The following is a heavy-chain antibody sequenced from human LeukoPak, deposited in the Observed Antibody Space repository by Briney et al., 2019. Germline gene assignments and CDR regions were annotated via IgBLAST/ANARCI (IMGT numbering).Heavy chain of an antibody. Sequence: ASVKVSCKASGGTFSSYAISWVRQAPGQGLEWMGWISAYNGNINYAQKLQGRVTMTTDTSTSTAYMELRSLRSDDTAVYYCARGGFDTQQLYYWGQGTLVTVSS. J-gene: IGHJ4*02. V-gene: IGHV1-18*01. CDR3: ARGGFDTQQLYY. CDR1: GGTFSSYA. CDR2: ISAYNGNI. D-gene: IGHD6-13*01.